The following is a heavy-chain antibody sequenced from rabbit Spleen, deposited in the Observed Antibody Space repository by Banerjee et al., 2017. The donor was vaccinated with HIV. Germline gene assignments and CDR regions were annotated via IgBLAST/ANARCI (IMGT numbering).Heavy chain of an antibody. CDR1: GVSFSSNYY. CDR3: ARDTGSSFSSYGMDL. V-gene: IGHV1S45*01. Sequence: EQLEESGGGLVKPEGSLTLTCSASGVSFSSNYYMCWVRQAPGKGLEWIACIDTGSSGFTYFASWAKGRFTCSKTSSTTVTLQMTSLTAADTATYFCARDTGSSFSSYGMDLWGPGTLVTFS. J-gene: IGHJ6*01. CDR2: IDTGSSGFT. D-gene: IGHD8-1*01.